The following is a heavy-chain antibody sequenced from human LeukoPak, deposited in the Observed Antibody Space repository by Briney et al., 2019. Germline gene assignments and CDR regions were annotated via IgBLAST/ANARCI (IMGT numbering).Heavy chain of an antibody. V-gene: IGHV1-46*01. CDR3: AREGELAVTGTGFDY. CDR2: INPSGGGT. Sequence: DSVKVACKSSGYTFTNYYIHWVRQAPGQGLEWMGIINPSGGGTTYAQKFQGRVTMTRDTSTSTVYMELRSLRSDDTAIYYCAREGELAVTGTGFDYWGQGTLVTVSS. CDR1: GYTFTNYY. J-gene: IGHJ4*02. D-gene: IGHD6-19*01.